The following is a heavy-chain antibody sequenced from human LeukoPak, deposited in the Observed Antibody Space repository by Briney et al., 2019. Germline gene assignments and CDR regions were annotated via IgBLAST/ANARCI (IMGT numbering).Heavy chain of an antibody. Sequence: ASVKVSCKASGYTFTSYDINWVRQATGQGLEWMGWMNPNSGNTGYAQKFQGRVTMTRNTSISTAYMELSSLRSEDTAVYYCLTDYYESSGFDYWGQGTLVTVSS. CDR1: GYTFTSYD. J-gene: IGHJ4*02. D-gene: IGHD3-22*01. V-gene: IGHV1-8*01. CDR2: MNPNSGNT. CDR3: LTDYYESSGFDY.